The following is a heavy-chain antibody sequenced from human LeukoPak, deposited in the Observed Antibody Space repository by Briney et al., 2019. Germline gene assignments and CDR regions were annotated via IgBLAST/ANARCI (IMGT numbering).Heavy chain of an antibody. CDR3: ARDRYGYTLDY. V-gene: IGHV4-59*01. D-gene: IGHD5-24*01. CDR2: TYYSGST. Sequence: SETLSLTCTVSGGSISSDYWSWIRQTPGKGLEWIGYTYYSGSTNYNPSLKSRVTISVDTSKNQFSLKLSSVTDADTAVYYCARDRYGYTLDYWGQGTLVTVSS. J-gene: IGHJ4*02. CDR1: GGSISSDY.